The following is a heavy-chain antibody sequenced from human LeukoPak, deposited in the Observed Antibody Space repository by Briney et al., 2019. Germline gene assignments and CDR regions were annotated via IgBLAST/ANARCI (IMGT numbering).Heavy chain of an antibody. CDR2: INHSGST. J-gene: IGHJ4*02. D-gene: IGHD2-2*01. Sequence: SETLSLTCTVSRGSISYYYWSWIRQPPGKGLEWIGEINHSGSTNYNPSLKSRVTISVDTSKNQFSLKLSSVTAADTAVYYCARGRGECSSTSCYGADYWGQGTLVTVSS. CDR3: ARGRGECSSTSCYGADY. V-gene: IGHV4-34*01. CDR1: RGSISYYY.